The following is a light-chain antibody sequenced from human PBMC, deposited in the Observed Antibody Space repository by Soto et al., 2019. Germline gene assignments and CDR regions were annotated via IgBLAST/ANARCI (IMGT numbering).Light chain of an antibody. CDR1: QSVSSN. J-gene: IGKJ4*01. V-gene: IGKV3-15*01. CDR2: GAS. CDR3: QQFSSYPLT. Sequence: EIMITQFPAPLSLSPRERATLPCRASQSVSSNLAWYQQKPGQAPRLLIYGASTRATGIPARFSGSGSGTEFTLTISRLEPEDFAVYYCQQFSSYPLTFGGGTKVDIK.